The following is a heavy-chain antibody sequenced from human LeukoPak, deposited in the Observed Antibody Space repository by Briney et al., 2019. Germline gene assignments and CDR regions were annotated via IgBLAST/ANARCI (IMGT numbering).Heavy chain of an antibody. CDR3: AREGVYDSSGYNDAFDI. J-gene: IGHJ3*02. V-gene: IGHV4-59*12. D-gene: IGHD3-22*01. Sequence: SETLSLTCTVSGGSISSYYWSWIRQPPGKGLEWIGYIYYSGSTNYNPSLKSRVTMSVDTSKNQFSLKLSSVTAADTAVYYCAREGVYDSSGYNDAFDIWGQGTMVTVSS. CDR1: GGSISSYY. CDR2: IYYSGST.